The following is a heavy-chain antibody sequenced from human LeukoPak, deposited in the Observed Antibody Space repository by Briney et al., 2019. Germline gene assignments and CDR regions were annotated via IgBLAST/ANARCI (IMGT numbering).Heavy chain of an antibody. V-gene: IGHV3-23*01. D-gene: IGHD3-22*01. CDR2: ISGSGGST. Sequence: SGGSLRLSCAASGCTFSSYAMSWVRQAPGKGLEWVSAISGSGGSTYYADSVKGRFTISRDNSKNTLYLQMNSLRAEDTAVYYCAKDEGDYYDSSGYYYGSWGQGTLVTVSS. J-gene: IGHJ4*02. CDR3: AKDEGDYYDSSGYYYGS. CDR1: GCTFSSYA.